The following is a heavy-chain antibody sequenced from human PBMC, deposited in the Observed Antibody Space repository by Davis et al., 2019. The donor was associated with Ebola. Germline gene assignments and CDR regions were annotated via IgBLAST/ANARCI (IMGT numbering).Heavy chain of an antibody. CDR3: AYGGNSGY. CDR2: IWYDGSNK. V-gene: IGHV3-33*08. CDR1: GFTFSSYA. Sequence: GGSLRLSCAASGFTFSSYAMSWVRQAPGKGLEWVAVIWYDGSNKYYADSVKGRFTISRDNSKNTLYLQMNSLRAEDMAVYYCAYGGNSGYWGQGTLVTVSS. D-gene: IGHD4-23*01. J-gene: IGHJ4*02.